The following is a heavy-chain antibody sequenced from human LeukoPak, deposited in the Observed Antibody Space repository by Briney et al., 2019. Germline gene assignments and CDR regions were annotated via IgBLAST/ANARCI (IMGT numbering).Heavy chain of an antibody. CDR1: GYPFTSYG. CDR2: ISAYNGNT. J-gene: IGHJ6*03. D-gene: IGHD2-15*01. Sequence: GASVKVSCKASGYPFTSYGISWVRQAPGQGLEWMGWISAYNGNTNYAQKLQGRVTMTTDTSTSTAYMELRSLRSDDTAVYYCARAYCSGGSCYSFYYYYYMDVWGKGTTVTVSS. V-gene: IGHV1-18*01. CDR3: ARAYCSGGSCYSFYYYYYMDV.